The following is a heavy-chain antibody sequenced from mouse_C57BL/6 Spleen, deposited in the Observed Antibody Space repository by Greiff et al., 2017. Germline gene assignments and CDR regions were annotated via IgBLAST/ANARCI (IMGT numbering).Heavy chain of an antibody. Sequence: QVQLQQPGAELVMPGASVKLSCKASGYTFTSYWMHWVKQRPGQGLEWIGEIDPSDSYTNYNQKFKGKSTLTVDKSSSTAYMQLSSLTSEDSAVYYCARFSPWYFEGRGTGTTVTVAS. CDR2: IDPSDSYT. CDR1: GYTFTSYW. V-gene: IGHV1-69*01. CDR3: ARFSPWYFEG. J-gene: IGHJ1*03.